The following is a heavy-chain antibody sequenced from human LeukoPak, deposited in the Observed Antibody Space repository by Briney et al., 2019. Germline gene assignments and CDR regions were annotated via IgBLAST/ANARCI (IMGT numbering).Heavy chain of an antibody. CDR1: GFTFSSYG. V-gene: IGHV3-33*06. CDR2: IWYDGGNK. J-gene: IGHJ6*03. D-gene: IGHD5-12*01. CDR3: AKAGGGYTYYYYMDV. Sequence: QPGRSLRLSCAASGFTFSSYGMHWVRQAPGKGLEWVAVIWYDGGNKYYADSVKGRFTISRDNSKNTLYLQMNSLRAEDTAVYYCAKAGGGYTYYYYMDVWGKGTTVTVSS.